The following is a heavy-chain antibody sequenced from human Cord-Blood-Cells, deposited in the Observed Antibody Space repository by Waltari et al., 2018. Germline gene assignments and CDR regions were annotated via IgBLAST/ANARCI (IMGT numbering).Heavy chain of an antibody. CDR2: INHSGST. CDR3: ARRPYYYDSSGYLLVDY. J-gene: IGHJ4*02. V-gene: IGHV4-34*01. D-gene: IGHD3-22*01. CDR1: GGSFSGYY. Sequence: QVQLQQWGAGLLKPSETLSLTCADYGGSFSGYYWSWIRPPPGKGLEWIGEINHSGSTNYNPSLKSRVTISVDTSKNQFSLKLSSVTAADTAVYYCARRPYYYDSSGYLLVDYWGQGTLVTVSS.